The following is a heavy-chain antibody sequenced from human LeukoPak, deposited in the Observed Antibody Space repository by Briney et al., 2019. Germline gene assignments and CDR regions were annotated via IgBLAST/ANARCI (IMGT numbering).Heavy chain of an antibody. CDR1: GGSISSYY. CDR3: ARVSSSWYPYFDY. V-gene: IGHV4-59*01. D-gene: IGHD6-13*01. J-gene: IGHJ4*02. CDR2: IYYSGST. Sequence: SETLSLTCTVSGGSISSYYWGWIRQPPGKGLEWIGYIYYSGSTNYNPSLKSRVTISVDTSKNQFSLKLSSVTAADTAVYYCARVSSSWYPYFDYWGQGTLVTVSS.